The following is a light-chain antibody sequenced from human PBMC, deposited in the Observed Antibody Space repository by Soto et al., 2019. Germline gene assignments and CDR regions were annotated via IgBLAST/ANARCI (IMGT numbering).Light chain of an antibody. Sequence: PGARATLSCRASRTVDGNYLAWYHQKPGQAPRLLIHSASTRAPGIPDRFSASGAGTDFTLTISRLEPEDFAVYYCQQYGTFGQGTRLEIK. CDR1: RTVDGNY. J-gene: IGKJ5*01. CDR2: SAS. V-gene: IGKV3-20*01. CDR3: QQYGT.